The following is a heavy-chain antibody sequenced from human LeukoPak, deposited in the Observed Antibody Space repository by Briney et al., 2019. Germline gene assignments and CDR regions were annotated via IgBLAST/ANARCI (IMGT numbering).Heavy chain of an antibody. V-gene: IGHV3-23*01. CDR2: ISGSGGST. J-gene: IGHJ4*02. Sequence: PGGSLRLSCAASGFTFSSYAMSWVRQAPGKGLEWVSAISGSGGSTYYADSVKGRFTISRDNSKNTLYLQMNSLRAEDTAIYYCAKLPALYYYDSSGYYYFDYSGQGSLVTVSS. D-gene: IGHD3-22*01. CDR3: AKLPALYYYDSSGYYYFDY. CDR1: GFTFSSYA.